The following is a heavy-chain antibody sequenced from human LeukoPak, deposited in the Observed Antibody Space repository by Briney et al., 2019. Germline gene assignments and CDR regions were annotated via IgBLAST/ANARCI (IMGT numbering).Heavy chain of an antibody. CDR3: VGPDSQFDC. CDR2: ISGRVGST. Sequence: GGSLRLSCAASGFTFNTYGMSWVRQAPGKGLEWVSAISGRVGSTYYTDSVKGRFTISRDNAKNTVYLQMNSLRAEDTAVYYCVGPDSQFDCWGQGTLVTVSS. J-gene: IGHJ4*02. V-gene: IGHV3-23*01. CDR1: GFTFNTYG. D-gene: IGHD3-10*01.